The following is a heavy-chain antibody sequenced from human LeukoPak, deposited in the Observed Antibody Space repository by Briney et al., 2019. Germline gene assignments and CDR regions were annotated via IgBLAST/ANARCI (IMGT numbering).Heavy chain of an antibody. D-gene: IGHD2-15*01. CDR3: ARSTVVGGGRGYFQL. V-gene: IGHV4-59*12. J-gene: IGHJ1*01. Sequence: SETLSLTCTVSGGSISSYYWSWIRQPPGKGLEWIGYIYYSGSTNYNPSLKSRVTISVDTSKDQFSVRLSSVTAADTAVYYCARSTVVGGGRGYFQLWGLGTLVTVSS. CDR2: IYYSGST. CDR1: GGSISSYY.